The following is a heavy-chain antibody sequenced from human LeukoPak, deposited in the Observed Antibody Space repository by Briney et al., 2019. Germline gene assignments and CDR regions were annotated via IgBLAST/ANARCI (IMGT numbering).Heavy chain of an antibody. Sequence: GGSLRLSCAASGFTFSSYWMSWVRQAPGKGLEWVANIKQDGSEKYYVDSVKGRFTISRDNAKNSRYLQMNSLRAEDTAVYYCARSSPSTMVRGVIIRNYYYYGMDVWGQGTTVTVSS. D-gene: IGHD3-10*01. CDR1: GFTFSSYW. V-gene: IGHV3-7*01. CDR3: ARSSPSTMVRGVIIRNYYYYGMDV. J-gene: IGHJ6*02. CDR2: IKQDGSEK.